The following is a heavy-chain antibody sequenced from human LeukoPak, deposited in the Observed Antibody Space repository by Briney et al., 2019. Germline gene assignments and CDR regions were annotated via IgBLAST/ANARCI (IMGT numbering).Heavy chain of an antibody. J-gene: IGHJ4*02. V-gene: IGHV3-74*01. CDR1: GFSFSGHW. CDR3: ARGPNSNWSGLDF. CDR2: ISPTGSTT. Sequence: GGSLRLSCTASGFSFSGHWMHWARQLPGKGLVWVSRISPTGSTTSYADSVKGRFTVPKDNAKNTLYLQVNNLRAEDTAVYYCARGPNSNWSGLDFWGQGTLLTVSS. D-gene: IGHD6-6*01.